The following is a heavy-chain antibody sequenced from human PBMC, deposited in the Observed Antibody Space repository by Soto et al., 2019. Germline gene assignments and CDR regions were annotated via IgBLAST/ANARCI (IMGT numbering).Heavy chain of an antibody. CDR2: IYSGGRT. V-gene: IGHV3-66*02. J-gene: IGHJ4*02. Sequence: GGSLRLSCAASGFTVSSNYMSWVRQAPGKGLEWVSVIYSGGRTYYADSVKGRFTISRDNSRNTLYLQINSLRAEDKAVYYGAADNGYRYYFDDWGQGTLVTVSS. CDR1: GFTVSSNY. CDR3: AADNGYRYYFDD. D-gene: IGHD6-25*01.